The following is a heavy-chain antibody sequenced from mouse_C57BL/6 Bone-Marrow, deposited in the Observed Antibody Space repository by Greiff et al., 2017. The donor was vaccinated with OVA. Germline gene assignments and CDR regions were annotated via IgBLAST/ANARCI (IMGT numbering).Heavy chain of an antibody. CDR2: IYPRSGNN. D-gene: IGHD1-1*01. J-gene: IGHJ3*01. Sequence: QVQLKESGAELVRPGASVKLSCKASGYTFTSYGISWVKQRTGQGLEWIGEIYPRSGNNYYNEKFKGKATLTADKSSSTAYMELRSLTSEDSAVYICARLDYYGSSAWFAYWGQGTLVTVSA. CDR3: ARLDYYGSSAWFAY. V-gene: IGHV1-81*01. CDR1: GYTFTSYG.